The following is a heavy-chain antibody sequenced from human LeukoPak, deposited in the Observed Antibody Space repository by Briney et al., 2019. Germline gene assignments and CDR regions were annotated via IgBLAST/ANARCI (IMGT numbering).Heavy chain of an antibody. CDR1: GYTFTSYA. V-gene: IGHV1-3*03. Sequence: ASVKVSCKASGYTFTSYAMHWVRQAPGQRLEWMGWINAGNGNTKYSQEFQGRVTITRDTSASTAYMELSSLRSEDTAVYYCARATQREKNYYYYMDVWGKGTTVTVSS. CDR3: ARATQREKNYYYYMDV. D-gene: IGHD1-1*01. CDR2: INAGNGNT. J-gene: IGHJ6*03.